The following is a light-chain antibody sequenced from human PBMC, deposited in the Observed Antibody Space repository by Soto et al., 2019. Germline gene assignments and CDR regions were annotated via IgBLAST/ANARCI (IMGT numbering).Light chain of an antibody. CDR2: GAS. CDR3: QQYNNWPIT. CDR1: QSVSSN. Sequence: EIVMTQSPATLSVSPGERATLSCRASQSVSSNLAWYQQKPGQAPRLLIYGASTRATGIPARFSGSGSGTEFTLTSSSLQSEDCAVYYCQQYNNWPITFGQGTRLEIK. J-gene: IGKJ5*01. V-gene: IGKV3-15*01.